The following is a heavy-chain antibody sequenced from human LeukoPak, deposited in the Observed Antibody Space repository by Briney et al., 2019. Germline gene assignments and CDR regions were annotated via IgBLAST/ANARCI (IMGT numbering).Heavy chain of an antibody. Sequence: SQTLSLTCAISGDSFSSNIAAWNWIRQSPSRGLEWLGRTYYRSKWIYDYAVSVKSRISINADTSKNQFSLQLNSVTPEDTAVYYCARQLGRFDPWGQGTLVTVSS. V-gene: IGHV6-1*01. J-gene: IGHJ5*02. D-gene: IGHD1-1*01. CDR1: GDSFSSNIAA. CDR3: ARQLGRFDP. CDR2: TYYRSKWIY.